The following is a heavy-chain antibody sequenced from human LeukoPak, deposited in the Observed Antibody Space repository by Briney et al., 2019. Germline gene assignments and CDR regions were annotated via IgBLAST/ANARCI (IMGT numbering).Heavy chain of an antibody. CDR3: AKDPQWELLDDAFDI. V-gene: IGHV3-30*02. CDR2: IRYDGSNK. D-gene: IGHD1-26*01. Sequence: GGSLRLSCAASGFTFSSYGMHWVRQAPGKGLEWVAFIRYDGSNKYYADSVKGRFTISRDNSKNTLYLQMNSLRAEDTAVYYCAKDPQWELLDDAFDIWGQGTMVTVSS. CDR1: GFTFSSYG. J-gene: IGHJ3*02.